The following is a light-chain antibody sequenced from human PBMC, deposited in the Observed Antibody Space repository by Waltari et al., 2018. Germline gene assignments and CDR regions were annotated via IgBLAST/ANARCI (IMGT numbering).Light chain of an antibody. Sequence: IQMTQSPSPLSASVGDRVTVTRRASQGINKELSWYQQKPGKAPILLIHAASRLQTGVSSRFSGSGSGTDFTLTISNLQPEDVGTYFCQQDYTTPYTFGQGTRVEIK. CDR3: QQDYTTPYT. CDR2: AAS. J-gene: IGKJ2*01. V-gene: IGKV1-6*01. CDR1: QGINKE.